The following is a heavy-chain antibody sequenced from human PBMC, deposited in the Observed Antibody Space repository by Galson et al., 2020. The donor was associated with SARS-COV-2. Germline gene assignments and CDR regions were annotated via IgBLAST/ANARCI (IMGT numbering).Heavy chain of an antibody. CDR1: GYSFTSYW. Sequence: KIGESLKISCKGSGYSFTSYWIGWVRQMPGKGLEWMGIIYPGDSDTRYSPSFQGQVTISADKSISTAYLQWSSLKASDTAMYYCARVRSSGYSAQRGDYYYYGMDVWGQGTTVTVSS. CDR3: ARVRSSGYSAQRGDYYYYGMDV. D-gene: IGHD5-12*01. V-gene: IGHV5-51*01. J-gene: IGHJ6*02. CDR2: IYPGDSDT.